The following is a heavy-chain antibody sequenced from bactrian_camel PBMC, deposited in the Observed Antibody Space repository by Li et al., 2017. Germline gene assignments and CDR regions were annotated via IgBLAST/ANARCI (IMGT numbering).Heavy chain of an antibody. V-gene: IGHV3S63*01. CDR3: AEGRGSRGEHCYSLNY. D-gene: IGHD6*01. CDR1: GDTRNINA. CDR2: LRTGTYMA. J-gene: IGHJ4*01. Sequence: VQLVESGGGSVQAGGSLTISCEVSGDTRNINAMAWFRQYPGKEREGVAVLRTGTYMAFYDDSVKGRFTISQDSARNTVYLQMNNLQPEDTATYYCAEGRGSRGEHCYSLNYWGQGTQVTVS.